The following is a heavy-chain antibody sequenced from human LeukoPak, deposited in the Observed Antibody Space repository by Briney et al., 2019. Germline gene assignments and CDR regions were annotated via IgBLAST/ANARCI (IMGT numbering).Heavy chain of an antibody. V-gene: IGHV4-34*01. Sequence: SETLSLTCAVYGGSFSGYYWSWIRQPPGKGLEWIGEINHSGSTNCNPSLKSRVTISVDTSKNQFSLKLSSVTAADTAVYYCARVGCSSTSCYNWFDPWGQGTLVTVSS. D-gene: IGHD2-2*01. CDR3: ARVGCSSTSCYNWFDP. J-gene: IGHJ5*02. CDR2: INHSGST. CDR1: GGSFSGYY.